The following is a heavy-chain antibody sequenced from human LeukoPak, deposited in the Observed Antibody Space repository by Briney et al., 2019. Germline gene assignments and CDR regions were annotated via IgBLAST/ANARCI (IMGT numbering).Heavy chain of an antibody. J-gene: IGHJ4*02. D-gene: IGHD6-13*01. CDR1: GGSFSGYY. CDR2: INHSGST. V-gene: IGHV4-34*01. Sequence: SETLSLTCTVYGGSFSGYYWSWIRQPPGKGGEWIGEINHSGSTNYNPSLKSRVTISVDTSKNQFSLKLSSVPAAGTAVYYCARGSSWYLVYFDYWGQRTLVTVSS. CDR3: ARGSSWYLVYFDY.